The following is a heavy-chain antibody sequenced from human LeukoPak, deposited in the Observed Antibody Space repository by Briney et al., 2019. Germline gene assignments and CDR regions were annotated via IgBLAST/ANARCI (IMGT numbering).Heavy chain of an antibody. CDR3: AKDRYGYDSSGYYFDY. CDR1: EFTFSSYG. D-gene: IGHD3-22*01. J-gene: IGHJ4*02. V-gene: IGHV3-30*18. Sequence: GGSLRLSCAASEFTFSSYGMHWVRQAPGKGLEWVAVISYDGSNKYYADSVKGRFTISRDNSKNTLYLQMNSLRAEDTAVYYCAKDRYGYDSSGYYFDYWGQGTLVTVSS. CDR2: ISYDGSNK.